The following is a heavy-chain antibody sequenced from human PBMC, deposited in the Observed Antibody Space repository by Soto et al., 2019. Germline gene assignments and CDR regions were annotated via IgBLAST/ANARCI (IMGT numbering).Heavy chain of an antibody. CDR2: IYSGGST. V-gene: IGHV3-53*04. J-gene: IGHJ3*01. Sequence: EVQLVESGGGLVQPGGSLRLSCAASGFTVSSNYMSWVRQAPGKGLEWVSVIYSGGSTYYADSVKGRFTISRHTSKNTLYLQMNSLRAEDTAVYYCASVWRVDAFDLWGQGTLVTVSS. CDR3: ASVWRVDAFDL. D-gene: IGHD2-8*01. CDR1: GFTVSSNY.